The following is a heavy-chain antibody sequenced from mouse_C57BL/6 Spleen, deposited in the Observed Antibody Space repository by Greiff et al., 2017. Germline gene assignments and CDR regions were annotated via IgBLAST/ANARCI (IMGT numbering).Heavy chain of an antibody. CDR2: IYPGSGNT. Sequence: QVQLQQSGPELVKPGASVKISCKASGYSFTSYYIHWVKQRPGQGLEWIGWIYPGSGNTKYNEKFKGKATLTADTSSSTAYMQLSSLTSEDSAVYYCARDYDYDYAMDYWGQGTSVTVSS. CDR1: GYSFTSYY. J-gene: IGHJ4*01. CDR3: ARDYDYDYAMDY. D-gene: IGHD2-4*01. V-gene: IGHV1-66*01.